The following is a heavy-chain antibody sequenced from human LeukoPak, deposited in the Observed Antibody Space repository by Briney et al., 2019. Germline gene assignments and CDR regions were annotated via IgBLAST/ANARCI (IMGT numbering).Heavy chain of an antibody. CDR2: IYSRVTT. CDR1: GGSISSSSYY. D-gene: IGHD3-10*01. Sequence: SETLSLTCTVSGGSISSSSYYWGWIRQPPGKGLEWIGSIYSRVTTYNPSLKSRVTMSADTSRNHVSLTLNSVTAADTAVYYCARDSGTTGEVKFDPWGQGTLVTVSS. J-gene: IGHJ5*02. CDR3: ARDSGTTGEVKFDP. V-gene: IGHV4-39*07.